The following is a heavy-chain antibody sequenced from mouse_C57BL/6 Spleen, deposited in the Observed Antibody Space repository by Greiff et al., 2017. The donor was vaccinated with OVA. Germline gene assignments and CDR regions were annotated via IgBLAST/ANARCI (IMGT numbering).Heavy chain of an antibody. V-gene: IGHV1-52*01. CDR2: IDPSDSET. CDR1: GYTFTSYW. CDR3: ASYGSSSYYFDY. Sequence: QVQLKQPGAELVRPGSSVKLSCKASGYTFTSYWMHWVKQRPIQGLEWIGNIDPSDSETHYNQKFKDKATLTVDKSSSTAYMQLSSLTSEDSAVYYCASYGSSSYYFDYWGQGTTRTVSS. J-gene: IGHJ2*01. D-gene: IGHD1-1*01.